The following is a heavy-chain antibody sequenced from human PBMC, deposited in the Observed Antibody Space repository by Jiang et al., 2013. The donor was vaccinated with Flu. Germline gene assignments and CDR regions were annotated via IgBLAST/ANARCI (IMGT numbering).Heavy chain of an antibody. CDR1: GGSISSGGYS. CDR3: ARAPSSGAPNFDY. CDR2: IYYSGGT. Sequence: GPGLVKPSQTLSLTCAVSGGSISSGGYSWSWIRQPPGKGLEWIGYIYYSGGTNYNPSLKSRVTISVDTSKNQFSLKLSSVTAADTAVYYCARAPSSGAPNFDYWGQGTLVTVSS. V-gene: IGHV4-30-4*07. J-gene: IGHJ4*02. D-gene: IGHD3-10*01.